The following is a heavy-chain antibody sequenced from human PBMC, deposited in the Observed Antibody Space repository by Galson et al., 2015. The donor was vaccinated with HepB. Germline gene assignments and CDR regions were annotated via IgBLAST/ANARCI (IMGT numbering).Heavy chain of an antibody. CDR2: ISKDGSDK. D-gene: IGHD1-1*01. Sequence: SLRLSCAASGFTFSSYGMHWVRQAPGKGLEWVAVISKDGSDKWYADSVKGRFTISRDNSKTTLFLQMSSLRPEDTAIYYCAKGGEPAGTTFWFYDYWGQGILVTVSS. J-gene: IGHJ4*02. CDR1: GFTFSSYG. CDR3: AKGGEPAGTTFWFYDY. V-gene: IGHV3-30*18.